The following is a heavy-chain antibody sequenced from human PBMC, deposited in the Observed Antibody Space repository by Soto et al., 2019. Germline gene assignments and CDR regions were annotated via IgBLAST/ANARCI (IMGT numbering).Heavy chain of an antibody. Sequence: NPSETLSLTCTVSGGSISSGGYYWSWIRQHPGKGLERIGYIYYSGSTYYNPSLKSRVTISVDTSKNQFSLKLSSVTAADTAVYYCARDYCSGGSCYSHWFDPWGQGTLVTVSS. CDR3: ARDYCSGGSCYSHWFDP. V-gene: IGHV4-31*03. D-gene: IGHD2-15*01. CDR2: IYYSGST. CDR1: GGSISSGGYY. J-gene: IGHJ5*02.